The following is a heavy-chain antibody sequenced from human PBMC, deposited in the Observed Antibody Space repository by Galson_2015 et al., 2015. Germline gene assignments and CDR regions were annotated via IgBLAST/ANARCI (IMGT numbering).Heavy chain of an antibody. CDR3: VKGGVRFLGPMDV. D-gene: IGHD3-3*01. Sequence: SLRLSCSASGFTFSSYAMSWVRQAPGKGLEWVSAISGSGGSTYYADSVKGRFTISRDNSKNTLYLQMNGLRAEDTAVYYCVKGGVRFLGPMDVWGKGTTVTVSS. CDR1: GFTFSSYA. V-gene: IGHV3-23*01. CDR2: ISGSGGST. J-gene: IGHJ6*03.